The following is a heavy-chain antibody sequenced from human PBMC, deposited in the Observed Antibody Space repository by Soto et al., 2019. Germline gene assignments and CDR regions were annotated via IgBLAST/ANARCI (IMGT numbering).Heavy chain of an antibody. CDR3: ARTAAAGTRKKPFDY. Sequence: EVQLVESGGGLVQPGGSLRLSCAASGFTVSSNYMSWVRQAPGKGLEWVSVIYSGGSTYYADSVKGRFTISRDNSKNTLYLQMNSLRAEDTAVYYCARTAAAGTRKKPFDYWGQGTLVTVSS. J-gene: IGHJ4*02. CDR2: IYSGGST. V-gene: IGHV3-66*01. D-gene: IGHD6-13*01. CDR1: GFTVSSNY.